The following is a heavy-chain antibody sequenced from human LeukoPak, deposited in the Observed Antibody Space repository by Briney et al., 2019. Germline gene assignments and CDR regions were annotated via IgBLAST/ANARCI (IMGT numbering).Heavy chain of an antibody. CDR1: GASISSYY. D-gene: IGHD4-17*01. V-gene: IGHV4-59*08. J-gene: IGHJ4*02. CDR3: SVLGEYGDTHY. CDR2: IYHSGST. Sequence: PSETPSLTCTVSGASISSYYWTWIRQPPGKGLEWIGYIYHSGSTKYNPSLQSRVTISVDTSKNRFSLKMTSVTAADTAVYYCSVLGEYGDTHYWGQGTLVMVSS.